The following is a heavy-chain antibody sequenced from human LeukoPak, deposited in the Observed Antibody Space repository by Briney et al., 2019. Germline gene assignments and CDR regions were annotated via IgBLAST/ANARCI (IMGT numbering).Heavy chain of an antibody. Sequence: GGSLRLSCAASGFTFSSYSMNWVRQAPGNGLEWVSSISSSSSYIYYADSVKGRFTISRDNAKNSLYLQMNSLRAEDTAVYYCARDPTAPRASRIGGAPVTGDWGQGTLVTVSS. V-gene: IGHV3-21*01. CDR2: ISSSSSYI. J-gene: IGHJ4*02. CDR1: GFTFSSYS. CDR3: ARDPTAPRASRIGGAPVTGD. D-gene: IGHD1-26*01.